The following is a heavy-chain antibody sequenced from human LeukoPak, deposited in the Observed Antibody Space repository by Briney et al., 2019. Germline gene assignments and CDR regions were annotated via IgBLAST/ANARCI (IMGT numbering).Heavy chain of an antibody. CDR1: GSTFSSYG. CDR3: AKGISSSRGINWFDP. CDR2: IRYDGSNK. V-gene: IGHV3-30*02. J-gene: IGHJ5*02. Sequence: PGGSLRLSCAASGSTFSSYGMHWVRQAPGKGLKWVAFIRYDGSNKYYAGSVKGRFTISRDNSKNTLYLQMNSLRAEDTAVYYCAKGISSSRGINWFDPWGQGTLVTVSS. D-gene: IGHD6-13*01.